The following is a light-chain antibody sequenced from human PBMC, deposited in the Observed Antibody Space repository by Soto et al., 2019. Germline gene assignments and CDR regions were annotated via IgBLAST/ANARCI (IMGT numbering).Light chain of an antibody. CDR1: TSDVGSYNL. J-gene: IGLJ1*01. CDR2: EVN. Sequence: QSALTQPASVSGSPVQSITISCTGTTSDVGSYNLVSWYQQHPGKAPKLMIYEVNKRPSGVSNRFSGSKSGNTASLTISGLQAKDEADYYCCSYARSSTLYVFGSGTKLTVL. CDR3: CSYARSSTLYV. V-gene: IGLV2-23*02.